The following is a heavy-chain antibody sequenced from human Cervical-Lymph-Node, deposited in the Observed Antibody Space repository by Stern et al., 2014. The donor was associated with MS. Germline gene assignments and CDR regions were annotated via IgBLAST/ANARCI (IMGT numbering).Heavy chain of an antibody. J-gene: IGHJ3*02. CDR1: GGSISSYY. V-gene: IGHV4-59*08. D-gene: IGHD6-19*01. Sequence: QVQLVQSGPGLVKSSETLSVTCTVSGGSISSYYWSWIRQPPGKGLEWIGYIYYSGSTNYNPSFKSRVTISVDSSKKQFSLKLNSVTAADTAMYYCATQHSSGWYAFDIWGQGTMVTVSS. CDR2: IYYSGST. CDR3: ATQHSSGWYAFDI.